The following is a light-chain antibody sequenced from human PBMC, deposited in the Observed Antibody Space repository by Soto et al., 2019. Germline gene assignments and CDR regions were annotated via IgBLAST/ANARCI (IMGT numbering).Light chain of an antibody. CDR1: QRVSRN. CDR3: QQYHTWPIT. J-gene: IGKJ4*01. Sequence: EIVMTQSPATLSVSPGERATLSCRASQRVSRNLAWYQQTPGQAPRLLIYDASTRATGIPDRFSGSGSETEFTLTISSLQSEDCAIYYCQQYHTWPITFGGGTKVDIK. CDR2: DAS. V-gene: IGKV3-15*01.